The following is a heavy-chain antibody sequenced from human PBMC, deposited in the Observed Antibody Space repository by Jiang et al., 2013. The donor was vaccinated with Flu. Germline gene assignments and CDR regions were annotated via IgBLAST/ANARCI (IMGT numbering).Heavy chain of an antibody. CDR3: AKGVAYSNSSPLDY. Sequence: KGRFTISRDNAKNSLYLQMNSLRAEDTALYFCAKGVAYSNSSPLDYWGQGTLVTVSS. V-gene: IGHV3-9*01. J-gene: IGHJ4*02. D-gene: IGHD6-6*01.